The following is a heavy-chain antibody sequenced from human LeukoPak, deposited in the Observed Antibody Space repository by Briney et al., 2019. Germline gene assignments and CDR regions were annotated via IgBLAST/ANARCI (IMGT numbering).Heavy chain of an antibody. CDR3: ARGSDSSGYYWFDP. D-gene: IGHD3-22*01. J-gene: IGHJ5*02. CDR1: GGSISSYY. V-gene: IGHV4-59*01. CDR2: IYYSGST. Sequence: PSETLSLTCTVSGGSISSYYWSWIRQPPGKGLEWIGYIYYSGSTNYNPSPKSRVIISVDTSKNQFSLKLSSVTAADTAVYYCARGSDSSGYYWFDPWGQGTLVTVSS.